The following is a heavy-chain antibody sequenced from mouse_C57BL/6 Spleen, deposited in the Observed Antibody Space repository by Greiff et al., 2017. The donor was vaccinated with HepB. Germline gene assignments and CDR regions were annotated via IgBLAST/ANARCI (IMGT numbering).Heavy chain of an antibody. CDR1: GYTFTSYW. Sequence: VQLQQPGAELVKPGASVKLSCKASGYTFTSYWMQWVNQRPGQGLEWIGEIDPSDSYTNYNQKFKGKATLTVDTSSSTAYMQLSSLTSEDSAVYYCARSLLYFDDWGQGTTLTVSS. V-gene: IGHV1-50*01. CDR2: IDPSDSYT. D-gene: IGHD2-10*01. CDR3: ARSLLYFDD. J-gene: IGHJ2*01.